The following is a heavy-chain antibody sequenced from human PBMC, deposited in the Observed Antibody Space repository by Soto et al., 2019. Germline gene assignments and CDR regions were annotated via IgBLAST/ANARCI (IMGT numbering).Heavy chain of an antibody. CDR2: ISAYNGDT. V-gene: IGHV1-18*01. CDR1: GYSFTNYG. D-gene: IGHD6-19*01. CDR3: ARDRGVAPPVAGNTHYYYSMDV. Sequence: QDQLVQSGGEVKKPGASVKVSCKASGYSFTNYGITWVRQAPGQGFEWMGWISAYNGDTNYAQKLQGRVTMTTDASTSTAYLELGSLRSDATAVYYCARDRGVAPPVAGNTHYYYSMDVWGKGTTVTVSS. J-gene: IGHJ6*03.